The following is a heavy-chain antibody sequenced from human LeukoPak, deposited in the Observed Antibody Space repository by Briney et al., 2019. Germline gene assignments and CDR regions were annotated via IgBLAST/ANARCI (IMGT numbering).Heavy chain of an antibody. D-gene: IGHD1-1*01. V-gene: IGHV4-61*01. J-gene: IGHJ5*02. CDR3: ARAGRELDP. CDR2: IYYSGST. Sequence: PSETLSLTCTVSGGSVSSGSYYWSWIRQPPGKGLEWIGYIYYSGSTNYNPSLKSRVTISVDTSKNQFSLKLSSVTAADTAVYYCARAGRELDPWGQGTLVTVSS. CDR1: GGSVSSGSYY.